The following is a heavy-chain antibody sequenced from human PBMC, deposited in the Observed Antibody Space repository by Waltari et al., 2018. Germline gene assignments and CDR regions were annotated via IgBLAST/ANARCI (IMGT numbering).Heavy chain of an antibody. CDR2: ISYDGSNK. D-gene: IGHD4-4*01. CDR3: ARDTSNSDAPSFDY. Sequence: QVQLVESGGGVVQPGRSLRLSCAASGFTFSSYAMHWVRQAPGKGLEWVAVISYDGSNKYYADSVKGRFTISRDNSKNTLYLQMNSLRAEDTAVYYCARDTSNSDAPSFDYWGQGTLVTVSS. V-gene: IGHV3-30-3*01. J-gene: IGHJ4*02. CDR1: GFTFSSYA.